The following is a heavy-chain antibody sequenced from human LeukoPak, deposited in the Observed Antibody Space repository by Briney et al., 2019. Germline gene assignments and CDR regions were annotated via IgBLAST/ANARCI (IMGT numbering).Heavy chain of an antibody. J-gene: IGHJ4*02. CDR3: ARSINSGCLDY. V-gene: IGHV6-1*01. D-gene: IGHD3-10*01. Sequence: SRTLSLTCAISGDSVSSNNAVWNWIRQSPSRGLEWLGKTYYRSKWFYDYAVSVKSRITITPDTSKNHLSLQLDSVTPEDTALYYCARSINSGCLDYWGQGVLVTVSS. CDR1: GDSVSSNNAV. CDR2: TYYRSKWFY.